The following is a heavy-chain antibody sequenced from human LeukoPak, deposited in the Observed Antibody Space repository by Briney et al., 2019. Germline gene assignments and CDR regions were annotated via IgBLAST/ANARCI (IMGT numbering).Heavy chain of an antibody. V-gene: IGHV4-34*01. CDR2: INHSGST. CDR3: ARVGDVDSRPLTY. Sequence: SETLSLTCAVYGGSFSGYYGSWIRRPPGKGLEWIGEINHSGSTNNNPSLKSRVTISLDTSKNQFSLRLTSVTAADTAVYYCARVGDVDSRPLTYWGQGTLVTVSS. CDR1: GGSFSGYY. J-gene: IGHJ4*02. D-gene: IGHD5-24*01.